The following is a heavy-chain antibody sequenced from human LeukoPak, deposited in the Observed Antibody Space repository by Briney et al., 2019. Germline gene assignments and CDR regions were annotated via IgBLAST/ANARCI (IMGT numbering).Heavy chain of an antibody. CDR1: GFTFSSYS. J-gene: IGHJ4*02. D-gene: IGHD3-10*01. V-gene: IGHV3-21*01. CDR2: ISSSSSYI. Sequence: PGGSLRLSCAASGFTFSSYSMNWVRQAPGKGLEWVSSISSSSSYIYYADSVKGRFTISRDNAKSSLYLQMNSLRAEDTAVYYCARDIGSVIQIDYWGQGTLVTVSS. CDR3: ARDIGSVIQIDY.